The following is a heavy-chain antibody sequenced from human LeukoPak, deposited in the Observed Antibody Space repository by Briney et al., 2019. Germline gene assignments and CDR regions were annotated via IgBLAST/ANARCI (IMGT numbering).Heavy chain of an antibody. CDR2: IYYSGST. CDR3: ARQLRGNWNPAFDY. Sequence: SETLSLTCAVYGGSFSGYYWSWIRQPPGKGLEWIGSIYYSGSTYYNPSLKSRVTISVDTSKNQFSLKLSSVTAADTAVYYCARQLRGNWNPAFDYWGQGTLVTVSS. D-gene: IGHD1-20*01. CDR1: GGSFSGYY. J-gene: IGHJ4*02. V-gene: IGHV4-34*01.